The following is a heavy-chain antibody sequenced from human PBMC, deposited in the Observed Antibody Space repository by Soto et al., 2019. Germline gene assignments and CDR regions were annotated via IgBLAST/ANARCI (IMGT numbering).Heavy chain of an antibody. J-gene: IGHJ4*02. V-gene: IGHV5-51*01. CDR1: GYKFAHYW. CDR3: ARANSNGWYQHFEL. D-gene: IGHD6-19*01. CDR2: IYPCESDT. Sequence: PGESLKISCQGPGYKFAHYWTAWVRQIPWKGLEWMGIIYPCESDTRYGPSFQGHVTISADKSLSTAYLQWSSLKASDTAIYYCARANSNGWYQHFELWGQGNQVSVSA.